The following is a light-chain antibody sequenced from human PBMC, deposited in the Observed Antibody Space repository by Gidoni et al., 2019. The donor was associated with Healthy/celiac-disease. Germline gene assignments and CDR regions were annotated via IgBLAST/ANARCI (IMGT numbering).Light chain of an antibody. Sequence: DIQMPQSPSLLSASVGDRVTITCRASQSISSWLAWYQQKPGHAPKLLIYKASSLESGVPARFSGSGSGTEFTLTISSLQPDDCATYYCQQYNSFPLTFGGGTKVEIK. CDR3: QQYNSFPLT. V-gene: IGKV1-5*03. CDR1: QSISSW. CDR2: KAS. J-gene: IGKJ4*01.